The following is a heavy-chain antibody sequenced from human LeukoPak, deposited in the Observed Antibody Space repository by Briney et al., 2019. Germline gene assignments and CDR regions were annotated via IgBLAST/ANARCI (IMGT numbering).Heavy chain of an antibody. J-gene: IGHJ3*02. CDR1: GYTFTGYY. CDR2: INPNSGGT. D-gene: IGHD3-10*01. Sequence: GASVKVSCKASGYTFTGYYMHWVRQAPGQGLEWMGWINPNSGGTNYAQKFQGRVTMTRDTSISTANMELSRLRSDDTAVYYCVRGGTMVRGVVAAFDIWGQGTMVTVSS. V-gene: IGHV1-2*02. CDR3: VRGGTMVRGVVAAFDI.